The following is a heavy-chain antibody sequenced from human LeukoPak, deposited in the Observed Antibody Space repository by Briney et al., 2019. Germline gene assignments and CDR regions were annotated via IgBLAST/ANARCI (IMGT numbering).Heavy chain of an antibody. D-gene: IGHD3-22*01. J-gene: IGHJ3*01. Sequence: GRSLRLSCAASGFTFSSYGMHWVRQAPGKGLEWVAVISYDGSNKYYADSVKGRFTISRDNSKNTLYLQMNSLRAEDTAVYYCAKDEYYYDSSGYYQFRGQGTMVTVSS. CDR2: ISYDGSNK. CDR3: AKDEYYYDSSGYYQF. CDR1: GFTFSSYG. V-gene: IGHV3-30*18.